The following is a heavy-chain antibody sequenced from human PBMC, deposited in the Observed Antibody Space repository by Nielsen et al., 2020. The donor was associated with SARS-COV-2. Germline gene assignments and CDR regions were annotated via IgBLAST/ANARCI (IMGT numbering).Heavy chain of an antibody. V-gene: IGHV4-39*01. CDR1: GGSISSSSHY. CDR2: ISYSGST. J-gene: IGHJ4*02. D-gene: IGHD3-10*01. Sequence: SETLSLTCTVSGGSISSSSHYWGWIRQPPGKGLEWIGSISYSGSTYYNPSLKSRVAISEDTSKNQFSLKLISVTAADTAVFYCARWFMGGGFDYWGQGSLVTVSS. CDR3: ARWFMGGGFDY.